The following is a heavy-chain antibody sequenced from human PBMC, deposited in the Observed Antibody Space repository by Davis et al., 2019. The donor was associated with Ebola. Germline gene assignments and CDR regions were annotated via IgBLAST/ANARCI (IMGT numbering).Heavy chain of an antibody. CDR1: GFTFSSYA. CDR2: ISYDGSNK. Sequence: GGSLRLSCAASGFTFSSYAMHWVRQAPGKGLEWVAVISYDGSNKYYADSVKGRFTISRDNSKNTLYLQMNSLRAEDTAVYYCAVTYYDFWSGRHWGQGTLVTVSS. D-gene: IGHD3-3*01. J-gene: IGHJ4*02. CDR3: AVTYYDFWSGRH. V-gene: IGHV3-30*04.